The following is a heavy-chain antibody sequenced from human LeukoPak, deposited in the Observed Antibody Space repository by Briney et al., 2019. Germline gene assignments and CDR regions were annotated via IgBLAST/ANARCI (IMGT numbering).Heavy chain of an antibody. D-gene: IGHD6-19*01. CDR3: ARDHELAYSSGWYAFQSPGGSDAFDI. V-gene: IGHV1-8*03. CDR2: MNPNSGNT. CDR1: GYTFTSYD. J-gene: IGHJ3*02. Sequence: GASVKVSCKASGYTFTSYDINWVRQATGQGLEWMGWMNPNSGNTGYAQTFQGRVTITRNTSISTAYMELSRLRSDDTAVYYCARDHELAYSSGWYAFQSPGGSDAFDIWGQGTMVTVSS.